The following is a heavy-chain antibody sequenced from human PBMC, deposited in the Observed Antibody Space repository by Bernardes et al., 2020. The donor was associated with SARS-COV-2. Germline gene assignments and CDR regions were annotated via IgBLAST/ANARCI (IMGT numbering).Heavy chain of an antibody. CDR1: GGSISSGGYY. Sequence: SETLSLTCTVSGGSISSGGYYWSWIRQHPGKGLEWIGYIYYTGSTYYNPSLKSRITISVDTSKNHFSLKLSSVTAADTAVYYCARDGNEFSYGAAFDIWGQGTMVTVSS. J-gene: IGHJ3*02. V-gene: IGHV4-31*03. CDR3: ARDGNEFSYGAAFDI. CDR2: IYYTGST. D-gene: IGHD3-10*01.